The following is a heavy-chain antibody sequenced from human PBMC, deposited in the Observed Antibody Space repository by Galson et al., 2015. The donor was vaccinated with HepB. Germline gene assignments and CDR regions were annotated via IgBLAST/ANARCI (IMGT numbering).Heavy chain of an antibody. J-gene: IGHJ4*02. Sequence: SVKVSCKVSGYTFTLYGITWIRQAPGQGLEWMGWIGAYNGNTHYAQNLQDRVTMTIDTSTTTAYMELRNLRSDDTAVYYCARDRGSSGYLYDLSYDHWGQGTEVAVSS. D-gene: IGHD3-22*01. V-gene: IGHV1-18*01. CDR1: GYTFTLYG. CDR2: IGAYNGNT. CDR3: ARDRGSSGYLYDLSYDH.